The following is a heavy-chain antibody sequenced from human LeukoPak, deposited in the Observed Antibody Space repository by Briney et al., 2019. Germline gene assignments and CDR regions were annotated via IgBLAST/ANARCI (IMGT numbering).Heavy chain of an antibody. CDR3: ARVFPAYYYDSSGYYYFDY. CDR1: GYTFTSYD. J-gene: IGHJ4*02. V-gene: IGHV1-8*01. D-gene: IGHD3-22*01. Sequence: GASVKVSCKASGYTFTSYDINWVRQATGQGLEWMGWMNPNSGNTGYAQKFQGRVTMTRNTSISTAYMELSSLRSEDTAVYYCARVFPAYYYDSSGYYYFDYWGQGTLVTVSS. CDR2: MNPNSGNT.